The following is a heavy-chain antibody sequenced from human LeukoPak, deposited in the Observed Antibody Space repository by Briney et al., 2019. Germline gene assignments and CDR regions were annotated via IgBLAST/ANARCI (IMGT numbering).Heavy chain of an antibody. Sequence: AASVKVSCKASGYTFTGYYMHWVRRAPGQGLEWMGWINPNSGGTNYAQKFQGRVTMTRDTSISTAYMELSRLRSDDTAVYYCARVYYYDSSGGAFDIWGQGTMVTVSS. CDR3: ARVYYYDSSGGAFDI. J-gene: IGHJ3*02. D-gene: IGHD3-22*01. CDR2: INPNSGGT. CDR1: GYTFTGYY. V-gene: IGHV1-2*02.